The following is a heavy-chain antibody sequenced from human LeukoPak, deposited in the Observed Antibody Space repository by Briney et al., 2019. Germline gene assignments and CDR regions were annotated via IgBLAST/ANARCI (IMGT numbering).Heavy chain of an antibody. Sequence: GASVTVSCKASGGTFSSYAISWVRQAPGQGLEWMGGIIPIFGTANYAQKFQGRVTITADESTSTAYMELSSLRSEDTAVYYCASCRGCCDWYFDLWGRGTLVTASS. J-gene: IGHJ2*01. CDR1: GGTFSSYA. D-gene: IGHD4/OR15-4a*01. CDR3: ASCRGCCDWYFDL. CDR2: IIPIFGTA. V-gene: IGHV1-69*13.